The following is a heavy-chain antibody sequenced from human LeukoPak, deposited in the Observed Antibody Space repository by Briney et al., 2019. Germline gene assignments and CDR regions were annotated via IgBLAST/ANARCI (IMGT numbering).Heavy chain of an antibody. J-gene: IGHJ6*03. D-gene: IGHD3-10*01. CDR1: GFTVRSNY. Sequence: GGSLRLSCAASGFTVRSNYMTWVRQAPGKGLEWVSIIHADGSTFYADSVKGRFAISRDNSKNTADLQINSLRAGDTAVYYCARVRITMVRGSNSFYYMDVWGKGTTVTVSS. V-gene: IGHV3-53*01. CDR2: IHADGST. CDR3: ARVRITMVRGSNSFYYMDV.